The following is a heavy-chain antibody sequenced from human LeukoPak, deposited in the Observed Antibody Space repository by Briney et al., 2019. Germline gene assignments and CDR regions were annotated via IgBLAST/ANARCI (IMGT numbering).Heavy chain of an antibody. CDR2: VSNDGPKQ. CDR1: GFTFSSFA. CDR3: ARDRGERRYDWVFDL. D-gene: IGHD3-9*01. V-gene: IGHV3-30-3*01. J-gene: IGHJ4*02. Sequence: PGGSLRLSCAASGFTFSSFAMHWVRQAPGKGLEWVALVSNDGPKQYYADSVRGRFTISRDNSKTTLYLEMNSLRPEGTALYYCARDRGERRYDWVFDLWGQGALVTVSS.